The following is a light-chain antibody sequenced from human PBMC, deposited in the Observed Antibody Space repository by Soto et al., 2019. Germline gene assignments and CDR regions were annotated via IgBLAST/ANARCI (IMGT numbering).Light chain of an antibody. Sequence: EIVLTQSPGTLSLSPGERATLSCRASQSVSSSYLAWYQQKPGQAPRLLIYGASSRATGIPDRFSGSGSGTDFTLPISRREPEDFAVYYCQQYGSSPPITFGQGTRLEIK. CDR2: GAS. V-gene: IGKV3-20*01. J-gene: IGKJ5*01. CDR3: QQYGSSPPIT. CDR1: QSVSSSY.